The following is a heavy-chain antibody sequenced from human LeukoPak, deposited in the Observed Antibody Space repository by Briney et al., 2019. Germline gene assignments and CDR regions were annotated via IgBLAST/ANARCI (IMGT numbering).Heavy chain of an antibody. CDR1: GGSISSGISY. CDR3: ARRIVGVIDAFDY. Sequence: PSETLSLTCTVSGGSISSGISYWGWIRQPPGKGLEWIATIYYSGSTYYSPSLKSRVTISVDTSKNQFSLKVTSMTAADTAVYYCARRIVGVIDAFDYWGQGALVTVSS. J-gene: IGHJ4*02. CDR2: IYYSGST. D-gene: IGHD1-26*01. V-gene: IGHV4-39*01.